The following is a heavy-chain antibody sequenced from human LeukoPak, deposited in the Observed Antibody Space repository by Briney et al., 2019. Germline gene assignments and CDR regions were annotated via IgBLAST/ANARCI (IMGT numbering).Heavy chain of an antibody. CDR1: GFTSSSYW. CDR3: AREFRVLPDI. J-gene: IGHJ3*02. Sequence: PGGSLRLSCAVSGFTSSSYWMRWVRQAPGKGLVWVSRINSDGSSTNYADSVKGRFTISRDNAKNTLYLQMNSLRDEDTAVYYCAREFRVLPDIWGQGTMVTVSS. CDR2: INSDGSST. D-gene: IGHD2-8*02. V-gene: IGHV3-74*01.